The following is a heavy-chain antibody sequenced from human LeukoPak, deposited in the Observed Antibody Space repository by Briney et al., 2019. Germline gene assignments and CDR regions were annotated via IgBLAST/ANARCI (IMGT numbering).Heavy chain of an antibody. CDR1: GFTVSSNY. V-gene: IGHV3-53*04. CDR3: ARGPGYCSGGSCYSPAD. Sequence: PGGSLRLSCAASGFTVSSNYMSWVRQAPGKGLEWVSVIYSGGSTYYADSVKGRFTISRHNSKNTLYLQMNSLRAEDTAVYYCARGPGYCSGGSCYSPADWGQGTLVTVSS. D-gene: IGHD2-15*01. CDR2: IYSGGST. J-gene: IGHJ4*02.